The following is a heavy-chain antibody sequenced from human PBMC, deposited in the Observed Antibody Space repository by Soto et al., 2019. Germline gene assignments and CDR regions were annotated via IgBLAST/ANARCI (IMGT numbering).Heavy chain of an antibody. CDR2: IQWDDDK. V-gene: IGHV2-5*02. CDR3: AHSFDTSGYPFPQNGLDV. J-gene: IGHJ6*02. CDR1: GFSLTSWGVG. Sequence: QITLKESGPTLVKPTETLTLTCTFSGFSLTSWGVGVTWIRQPPGKALEWLALIQWDDDKRYSPSLKSRLSITKDTSKNQVVLTLTNMDPVDTGTYFCAHSFDTSGYPFPQNGLDVWGQGTTVIVSS. D-gene: IGHD3-22*01.